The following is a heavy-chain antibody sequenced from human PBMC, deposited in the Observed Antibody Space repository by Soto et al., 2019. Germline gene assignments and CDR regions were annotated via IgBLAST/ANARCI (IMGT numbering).Heavy chain of an antibody. CDR1: GGSFSGYY. CDR2: INHSGST. CDR3: ARGRDIAVAGSIYYYYYGMDV. V-gene: IGHV4-34*01. Sequence: SETLSLTCAVYGGSFSGYYWSWIRQPPGKGLEWIGEINHSGSTNYNPSLKSRVTISVDTSKNQFSLKLSSVTAADTAVYYCARGRDIAVAGSIYYYYYGMDVWGQGTTVTVSS. D-gene: IGHD6-19*01. J-gene: IGHJ6*02.